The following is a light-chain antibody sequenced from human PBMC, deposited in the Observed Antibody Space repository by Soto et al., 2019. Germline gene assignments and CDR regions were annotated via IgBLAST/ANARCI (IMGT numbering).Light chain of an antibody. J-gene: IGLJ2*01. CDR3: SSYAGSNYVV. Sequence: QSALTQPPSASGSPGQSVTISCTGTSSDVGGYHYVSWYQQHPGKAPKLMIYEVSKRPSGVPDRISGSKSGNTASLTVSGLQEEDEADYYCSSYAGSNYVVFGGGTKLTVL. CDR1: SSDVGGYHY. CDR2: EVS. V-gene: IGLV2-8*01.